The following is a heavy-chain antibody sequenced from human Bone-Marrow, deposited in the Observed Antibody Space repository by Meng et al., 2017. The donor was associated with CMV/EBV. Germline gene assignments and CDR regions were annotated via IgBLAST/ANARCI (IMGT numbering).Heavy chain of an antibody. CDR1: GYTFTGCY. D-gene: IGHD2-2*01. CDR3: ARDRYQLLSWVDYYYYYGMDV. Sequence: ASVQVFCKASGYTFTGCYMHCVRQAPGQGLEWMGWINPNSGGTNYAQKFQGRVTMTRDTSISTAYMELSRLRSADTAVYYCARDRYQLLSWVDYYYYYGMDVWGQGTTVTVSS. V-gene: IGHV1-2*02. J-gene: IGHJ6*02. CDR2: INPNSGGT.